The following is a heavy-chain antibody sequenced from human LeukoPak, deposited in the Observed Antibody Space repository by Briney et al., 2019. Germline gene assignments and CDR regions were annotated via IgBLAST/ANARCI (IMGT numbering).Heavy chain of an antibody. CDR3: AKRGVVIRGLLVIGLHTEAYYFDS. CDR1: GFAFGGYA. D-gene: IGHD3-10*01. V-gene: IGHV3-23*01. J-gene: IGHJ4*02. Sequence: GGSLRLSCTASGFAFGGYAMSWVRQAPGKGLEWVSSISGGSEDTYYAGSVKGRFTISRDNSKNTLYLQMNSLRAEDTAVYFCAKRGVVIRGLLVIGLHTEAYYFDSWGQGILVTVSS. CDR2: ISGGSEDT.